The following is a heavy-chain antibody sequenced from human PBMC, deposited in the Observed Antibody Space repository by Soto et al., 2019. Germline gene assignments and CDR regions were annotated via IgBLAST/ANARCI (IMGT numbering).Heavy chain of an antibody. D-gene: IGHD5-12*01. CDR2: ISSFGCST. CDR3: ARRDGYNFDY. Sequence: GGSLRLSCAASGFTFSSYAMHWVRQAPGKGLEYVSAISSFGCSTYYANSVKGRFTISRDNSKNTLYLQMGSLRAEDMAVYYCARRDGYNFDYWGQGTLVTVSS. V-gene: IGHV3-64*01. CDR1: GFTFSSYA. J-gene: IGHJ4*02.